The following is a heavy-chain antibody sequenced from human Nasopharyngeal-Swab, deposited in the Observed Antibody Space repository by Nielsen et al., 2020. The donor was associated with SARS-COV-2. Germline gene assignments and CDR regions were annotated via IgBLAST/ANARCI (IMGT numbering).Heavy chain of an antibody. CDR1: GFTFSSYE. D-gene: IGHD3-3*01. CDR3: ARDPLWFDDFWGGYNTPGWFDP. V-gene: IGHV3-48*03. CDR2: ISSSGSTI. J-gene: IGHJ5*02. Sequence: GGSLRLSCAASGFTFSSYEMNWVRQAPGKGLEWVSYISSSGSTIYYVAPVKGRFTISRDNAKNSLYLQMNSLRAEDTAVYYCARDPLWFDDFWGGYNTPGWFDPWGQGTLVTVSS.